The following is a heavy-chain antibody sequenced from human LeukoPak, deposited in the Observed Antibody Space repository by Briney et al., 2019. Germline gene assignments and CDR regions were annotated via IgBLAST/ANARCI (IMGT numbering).Heavy chain of an antibody. Sequence: GGSLRLSCAASGFTFSSYEMNWVRQAPGKGLEWVSYISSSGSTIYYADSVKGRFTISRDNAKNSLYLQMNSLRAEDTAVYYCARSACSGGSCYSWSAGPSPGTDVWGKGTTVTVSS. CDR2: ISSSGSTI. CDR3: ARSACSGGSCYSWSAGPSPGTDV. CDR1: GFTFSSYE. D-gene: IGHD2-15*01. J-gene: IGHJ6*04. V-gene: IGHV3-48*03.